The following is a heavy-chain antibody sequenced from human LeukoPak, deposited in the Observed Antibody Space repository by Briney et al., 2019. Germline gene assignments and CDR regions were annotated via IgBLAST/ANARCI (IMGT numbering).Heavy chain of an antibody. CDR2: IYYSEST. CDR1: GGSISSYY. D-gene: IGHD6-19*01. Sequence: SETLSLTCTVSGGSISSYYWSWIRQPPGKGLEWIGYIYYSESTNYNPSLKSRVTISVDTSKNQFSLKLSSVTAADTAVYYCARDRDRAVAGYAFDIWGQGTRVTVSS. J-gene: IGHJ3*02. CDR3: ARDRDRAVAGYAFDI. V-gene: IGHV4-59*01.